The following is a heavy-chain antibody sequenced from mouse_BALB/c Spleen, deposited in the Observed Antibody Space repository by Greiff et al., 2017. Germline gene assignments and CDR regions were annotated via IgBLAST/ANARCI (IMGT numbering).Heavy chain of an antibody. CDR1: GYTFTSYW. CDR3: TTVVDPYYAMDY. J-gene: IGHJ4*01. V-gene: IGHV1S22*01. CDR2: IYPGSGST. Sequence: LQQPGSELVRPGASVKLSCKASGYTFTSYWMHWVKQRHGQGLEWIGNIYPGSGSTNYDEKFKSKGTLTVDTSSSTAYMHLSSLTSEDSAVYYCTTVVDPYYAMDYWGQGTSVTVSS. D-gene: IGHD1-1*01.